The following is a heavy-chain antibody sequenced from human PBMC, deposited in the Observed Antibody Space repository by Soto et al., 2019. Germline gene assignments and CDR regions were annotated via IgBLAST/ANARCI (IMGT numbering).Heavy chain of an antibody. J-gene: IGHJ4*02. D-gene: IGHD1-20*01. CDR2: IIPIFGTA. CDR3: ARSYHPGYNWNDVAQDPYY. CDR1: GGTFSSYA. Sequence: GASVKVSCKASGGTFSSYAISWVRQAPGQGLKWMGGIIPIFGTANYAQKFQGRVTITADESTSTAYMELSSLRSEDTAVYYCARSYHPGYNWNDVAQDPYYWGQRTLVTVSS. V-gene: IGHV1-69*13.